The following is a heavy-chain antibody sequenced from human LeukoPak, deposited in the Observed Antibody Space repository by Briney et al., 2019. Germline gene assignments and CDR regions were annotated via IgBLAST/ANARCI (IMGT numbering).Heavy chain of an antibody. V-gene: IGHV3-9*01. CDR1: GFTFDDYA. Sequence: GGSLRLSCAASGFTFDDYAMHWVRQAPGKGLEWVSGISWNSGSIGYADSVKGRFTTSRDNAKNSLYLQMNSLRAEDTALYYCAKDRGDYDILTGGFDYWGQGTLVTVSS. J-gene: IGHJ4*02. CDR3: AKDRGDYDILTGGFDY. D-gene: IGHD3-9*01. CDR2: ISWNSGSI.